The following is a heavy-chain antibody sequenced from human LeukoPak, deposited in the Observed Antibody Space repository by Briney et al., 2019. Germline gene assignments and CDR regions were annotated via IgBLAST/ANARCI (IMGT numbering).Heavy chain of an antibody. J-gene: IGHJ6*03. CDR1: GGSFSGYY. Sequence: SETLSLTCAVYGGSFSGYYWSWIRQPPGKGLEWIGEINHSGSTNYNPSLKSRVTISVDTSKNQFSLKLSSVTAAATAVYYCARGSGIYYYYMDVWGKGTTVTVSS. CDR2: INHSGST. V-gene: IGHV4-34*01. CDR3: ARGSGIYYYYMDV.